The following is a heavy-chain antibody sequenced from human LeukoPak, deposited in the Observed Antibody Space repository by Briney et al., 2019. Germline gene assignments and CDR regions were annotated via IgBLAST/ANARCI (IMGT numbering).Heavy chain of an antibody. CDR1: GYTLTELS. V-gene: IGHV1-24*01. J-gene: IGHJ4*02. CDR3: ARGPQIYRSGPPPLDY. Sequence: ASVKVSCKVSGYTLTELSMHWVRPAPGKGLEWMGGFDPEDGETIYAQKFQGRVTMTEDTSTDTAYMELSSLRSEDAAVYYCARGPQIYRSGPPPLDYWGQGTLVPVSS. CDR2: FDPEDGET. D-gene: IGHD6-19*01.